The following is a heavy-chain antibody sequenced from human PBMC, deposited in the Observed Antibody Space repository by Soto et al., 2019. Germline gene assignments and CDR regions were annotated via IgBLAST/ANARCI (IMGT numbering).Heavy chain of an antibody. D-gene: IGHD3-10*01. J-gene: IGHJ5*02. V-gene: IGHV4-59*01. Sequence: SETLSLTCTVSGGSISSYYWRCIRQPPGKGLEWIGYIYYSGSNNYNPSLKSRVTISVDTSKNQFSLKLSSVTAADTAVYYCAIATFTMVRYNWFDPWGPGTLVTVS. CDR3: AIATFTMVRYNWFDP. CDR1: GGSISSYY. CDR2: IYYSGSN.